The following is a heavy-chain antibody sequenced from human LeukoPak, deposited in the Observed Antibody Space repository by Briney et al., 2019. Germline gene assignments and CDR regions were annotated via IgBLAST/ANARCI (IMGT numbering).Heavy chain of an antibody. CDR1: GGTFSSYA. J-gene: IGHJ4*02. Sequence: SVKVSCKASGGTFSSYAISWVRQAPGQGLEWMGGIIPIFGTANYAQKFQGRVTITADESTSTAYMELSSLRSEDTAVYYCARSITMVRGVPYYFDYWGQGTLVTVSS. V-gene: IGHV1-69*13. CDR2: IIPIFGTA. CDR3: ARSITMVRGVPYYFDY. D-gene: IGHD3-10*01.